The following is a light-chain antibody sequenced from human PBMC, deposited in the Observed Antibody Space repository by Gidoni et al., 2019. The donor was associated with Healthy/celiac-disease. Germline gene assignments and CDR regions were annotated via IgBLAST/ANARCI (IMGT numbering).Light chain of an antibody. V-gene: IGLV2-14*01. CDR3: SSYTSSSPWV. J-gene: IGLJ3*02. Sequence: QSALTQPASVSGSPGQSITISCTGTSSDVGGYNYVSWYQQHPGKAPKLIIYEVSNRPSGVSNHFSGSKSGNTASLTISGLQAEDEPDYYCSSYTSSSPWVFGGGTKLTVL. CDR2: EVS. CDR1: SSDVGGYNY.